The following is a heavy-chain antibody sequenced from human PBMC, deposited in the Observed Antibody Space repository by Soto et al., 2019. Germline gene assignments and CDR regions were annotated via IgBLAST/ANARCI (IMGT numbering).Heavy chain of an antibody. CDR1: GFTFSSYS. CDR2: ISSSSSTI. Sequence: GGSLRLSCAASGFTFSSYSMNWVRQAPGKGLEWVSYISSSSSTIYYADSVKGRFTISRDNAKNSLYLQMNSLRDEDTAVYYCARDRYRGLEMATRGMDVWGQGTKVTVSS. D-gene: IGHD3-16*02. J-gene: IGHJ6*01. CDR3: ARDRYRGLEMATRGMDV. V-gene: IGHV3-48*02.